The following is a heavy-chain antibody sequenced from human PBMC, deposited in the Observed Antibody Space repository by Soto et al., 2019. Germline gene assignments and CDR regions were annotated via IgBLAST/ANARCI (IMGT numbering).Heavy chain of an antibody. CDR3: ARGKVYYVFWSGYYPPGYFDY. V-gene: IGHV4-34*01. Sequence: SETLSLTCAVYGGSFSGYYWSWIRQPPGKGLEWIGEINHSGSTNYNPSLKSRVTISVDTSKNQFSLKLSSVTAADTAVYYCARGKVYYVFWSGYYPPGYFDYWGQGTRVTVAS. CDR1: GGSFSGYY. D-gene: IGHD3-3*01. CDR2: INHSGST. J-gene: IGHJ4*02.